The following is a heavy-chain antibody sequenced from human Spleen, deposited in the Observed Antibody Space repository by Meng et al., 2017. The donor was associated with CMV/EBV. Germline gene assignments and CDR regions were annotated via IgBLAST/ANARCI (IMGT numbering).Heavy chain of an antibody. CDR2: INSDGRST. Sequence: GGSLRLSCAASGFTFSSYSMNWVRQAPGKGLVWVSRINSDGRSTSNADSVKDRFTISRDNAKNSLYLQMNNLRVDDTAVYFCARDFSAVHNWLDSWGQGTLVTVSS. CDR1: GFTFSSYS. CDR3: ARDFSAVHNWLDS. V-gene: IGHV3-74*01. D-gene: IGHD1-26*01. J-gene: IGHJ5*01.